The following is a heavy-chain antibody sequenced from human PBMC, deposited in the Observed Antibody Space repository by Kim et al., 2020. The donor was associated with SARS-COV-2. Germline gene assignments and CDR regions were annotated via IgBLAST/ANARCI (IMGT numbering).Heavy chain of an antibody. D-gene: IGHD3-10*01. CDR2: ISSSSSYI. CDR1: GFTFSSYS. V-gene: IGHV3-21*01. CDR3: ARDQSGGGSGIGGGGYGMDV. J-gene: IGHJ6*02. Sequence: GGSLRLSCAASGFTFSSYSMNWVRQAPGKGLEWVSSISSSSSYIYYADSVKGRFTISRDNAKNSLYLQMNSLRAEDTAVYYCARDQSGGGSGIGGGGYGMDVWGQGTTVTVSS.